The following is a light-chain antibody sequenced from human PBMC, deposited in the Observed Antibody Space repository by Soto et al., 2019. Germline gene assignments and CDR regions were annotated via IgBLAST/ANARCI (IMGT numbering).Light chain of an antibody. CDR3: QQRTNWPSST. CDR1: QSVRSY. CDR2: DAY. Sequence: EIVLTQSPATLSLSPGERATLSCRASQSVRSYLAWYQQKPGQAPRLLIHDAYNRATGIPARFSGSGTGTDFTLTISSLEPEYFAVYYCQQRTNWPSSTFGQGTRLEIK. J-gene: IGKJ5*01. V-gene: IGKV3-11*01.